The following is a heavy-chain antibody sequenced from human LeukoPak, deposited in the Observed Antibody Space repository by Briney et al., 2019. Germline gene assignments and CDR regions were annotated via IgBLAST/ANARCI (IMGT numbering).Heavy chain of an antibody. Sequence: PGGSLRLSCAASGFTFSGYAMHWVRQAPGKGLEWVAVISYDGSTEYYADSVKGRFTISRDNAKNTLYLQMNSLRAEDTAVYYCAREYSTGFDPWGQGTLVTVSS. CDR1: GFTFSGYA. D-gene: IGHD2-15*01. V-gene: IGHV3-30-3*01. CDR3: AREYSTGFDP. CDR2: ISYDGSTE. J-gene: IGHJ5*02.